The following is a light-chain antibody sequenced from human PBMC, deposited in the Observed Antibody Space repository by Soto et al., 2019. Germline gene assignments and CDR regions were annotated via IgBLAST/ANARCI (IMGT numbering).Light chain of an antibody. CDR1: QGIRND. J-gene: IGKJ1*01. CDR2: AAS. Sequence: AIQMTQSPSSLSASVGDRVTITCRASQGIRNDLGWFQQKPGKAPNLLIYAASSLQSGVPSRFSGSGSGTDFSLTISSLQPEEFATYYCLQDHNYPWTFGQGKKVEV. V-gene: IGKV1-6*01. CDR3: LQDHNYPWT.